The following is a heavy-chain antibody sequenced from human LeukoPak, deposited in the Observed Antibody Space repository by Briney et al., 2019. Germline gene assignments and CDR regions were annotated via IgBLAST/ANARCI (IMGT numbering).Heavy chain of an antibody. CDR1: GYTFTAYF. CDR3: ARDLSSTSNWEFDY. J-gene: IGHJ4*02. V-gene: IGHV1-2*06. Sequence: GASVKVSCKASGYTFTAYFIHWVRQGPGQGLERMGRINSDNGGTTYAQTFQGRVTMTRDTSISTAYMELSRLTSDDTAVYYCARDLSSTSNWEFDYWGQGSLVTVSS. CDR2: INSDNGGT. D-gene: IGHD7-27*01.